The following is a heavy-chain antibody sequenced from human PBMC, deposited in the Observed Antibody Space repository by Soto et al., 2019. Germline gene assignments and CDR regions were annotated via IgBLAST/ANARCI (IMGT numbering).Heavy chain of an antibody. Sequence: SETMSLTCTVSGGSSSRDYWSWIRQPPGKGLEWIGYIYYSGSTNYNPSLKSRVTISVDTSKNQFSLKLSSVTAADTAVYYCARTSTIFGVVNYYYYYMDVWGKGTTVTVSS. CDR3: ARTSTIFGVVNYYYYYMDV. V-gene: IGHV4-59*01. J-gene: IGHJ6*03. CDR2: IYYSGST. D-gene: IGHD3-3*01. CDR1: GGSSSRDY.